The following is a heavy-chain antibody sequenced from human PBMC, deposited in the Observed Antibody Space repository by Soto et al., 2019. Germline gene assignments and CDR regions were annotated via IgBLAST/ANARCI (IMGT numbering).Heavy chain of an antibody. CDR3: AKDQHCSSSRCYTSYCGKDV. CDR2: ISGRGGST. V-gene: IGHV3-23*01. D-gene: IGHD2-2*01. CDR1: GFTFSSYA. Sequence: GGSLRFSCAASGFTFSSYAMSWVRQAPGKGLEWFSSISGRGGSTYYADSVKGRFTISRDNSKNTLYLQMNSLRAEDTAVYYCAKDQHCSSSRCYTSYCGKDVCGHLTKVDDSS. J-gene: IGHJ6*01.